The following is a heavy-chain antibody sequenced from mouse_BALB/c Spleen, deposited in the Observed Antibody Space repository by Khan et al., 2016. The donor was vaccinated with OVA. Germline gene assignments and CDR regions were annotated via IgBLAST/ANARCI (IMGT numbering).Heavy chain of an antibody. CDR1: GYTFTSHT. D-gene: IGHD2-14*01. V-gene: IGHV1-4*01. CDR2: INPRSGYS. Sequence: QVQLKESGAELARPGASVKMSCKASGYTFTSHTMHWVKQSPGQGLEWIGYINPRSGYSNYNQKFNDKATLTADKSSSTAYMQLSSLTSEDFAVYYCARRTTGYAMDYWGQGTSVTVSS. CDR3: ARRTTGYAMDY. J-gene: IGHJ4*01.